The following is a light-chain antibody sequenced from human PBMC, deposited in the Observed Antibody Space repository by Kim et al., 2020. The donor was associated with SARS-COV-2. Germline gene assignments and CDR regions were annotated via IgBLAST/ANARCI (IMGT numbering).Light chain of an antibody. CDR2: QDS. J-gene: IGLJ3*02. CDR1: KLGDKY. V-gene: IGLV3-1*01. Sequence: YELTQPPSVSVSPGQTASITCSGDKLGDKYACWYQQNPGQSPVLVIYQDSKRPSGIPERFSGSNSGNTATLTISGTQAMDEADYYCQAWDSSTWVFGGGTKLNVL. CDR3: QAWDSSTWV.